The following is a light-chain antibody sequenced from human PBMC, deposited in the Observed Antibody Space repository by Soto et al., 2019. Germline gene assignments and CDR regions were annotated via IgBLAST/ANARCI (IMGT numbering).Light chain of an antibody. J-gene: IGLJ1*01. Sequence: QSVLTQPPSASGSPGQSVTISCTGTSSDVGGYNYVSWYQQHPGKAPKRMIYEVSKRPSGVPDRFSGSKSGNTASLTVSGLQAEDEAEYYCSSYAGSNNLVFGTGTKLTVL. CDR2: EVS. CDR3: SSYAGSNNLV. CDR1: SSDVGGYNY. V-gene: IGLV2-8*01.